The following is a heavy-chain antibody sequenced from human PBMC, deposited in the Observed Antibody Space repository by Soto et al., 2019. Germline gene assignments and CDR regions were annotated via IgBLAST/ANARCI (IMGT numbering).Heavy chain of an antibody. CDR1: GYTFTSYG. V-gene: IGHV1-18*01. Sequence: ASVKVSCKASGYTFTSYGISWVRQAPGQGLEWMGWISAYNGNTNYAQKLQGRVTMTTDTSTSTAYMELRSLRSDDTAVYYCARGEIVPARNRKGLTYYFDYWGQGTLVTVSS. J-gene: IGHJ4*02. D-gene: IGHD2-2*01. CDR2: ISAYNGNT. CDR3: ARGEIVPARNRKGLTYYFDY.